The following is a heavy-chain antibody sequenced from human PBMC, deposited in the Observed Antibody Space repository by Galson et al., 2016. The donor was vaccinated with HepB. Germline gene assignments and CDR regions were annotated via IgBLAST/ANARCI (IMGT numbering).Heavy chain of an antibody. CDR1: GFTFRSHG. CDR3: AKASGNYPYWYFDL. V-gene: IGHV3-30*18. D-gene: IGHD1-26*01. Sequence: SLRLSCAASGFTFRSHGMHWVRQAPGKGLEWVAVISYDASNRTYIDSVKGRFTISRDNSKNILELQMNSLRADDTAVYYCAKASGNYPYWYFDLWGRGTLVTVSS. J-gene: IGHJ2*01. CDR2: ISYDASNR.